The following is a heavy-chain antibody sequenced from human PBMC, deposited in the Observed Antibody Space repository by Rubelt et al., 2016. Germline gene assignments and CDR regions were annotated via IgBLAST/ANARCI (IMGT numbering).Heavy chain of an antibody. CDR2: ISWNSTSI. Sequence: GLEWVSGISWNSTSIGYADSVKGRFTISRDNAKNSLYLQMNSLRAEDTAVYYCAKGRTALWFGELHVWGKGTTVTVSS. V-gene: IGHV3-9*01. J-gene: IGHJ6*04. D-gene: IGHD3-10*01. CDR3: AKGRTALWFGELHV.